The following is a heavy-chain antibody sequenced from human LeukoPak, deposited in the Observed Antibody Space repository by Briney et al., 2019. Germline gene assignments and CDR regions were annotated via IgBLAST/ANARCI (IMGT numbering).Heavy chain of an antibody. J-gene: IGHJ4*02. V-gene: IGHV4-59*01. CDR1: GGSISSYY. D-gene: IGHD6-13*01. CDR2: IYYSGST. Sequence: SETLSLTCTVSGGSISSYYWSWIRQPPGKGLEWIGYIYYSGSTNYNPSPKSRVTISVDTSKNQFSLKLSSVTAADTAVYYCARASSSWYRYYFDYWGQGTLVTVSS. CDR3: ARASSSWYRYYFDY.